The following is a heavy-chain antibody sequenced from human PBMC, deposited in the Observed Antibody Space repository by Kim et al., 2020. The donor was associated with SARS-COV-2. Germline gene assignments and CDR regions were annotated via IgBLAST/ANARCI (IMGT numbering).Heavy chain of an antibody. J-gene: IGHJ4*01. CDR2: INAGSGNT. CDR3: ARGGAVLRFLEWLSSYFDY. D-gene: IGHD3-3*01. CDR1: GYTFSNYA. Sequence: ASVKVSCKASGYTFSNYAMHWVRQAPGQRLEWMGWINAGSGNTEYSQKFQGRLIITRDTSASTAYMELSSLRSEDTAVYCFARGGAVLRFLEWLSSYFDY. V-gene: IGHV1-3*01.